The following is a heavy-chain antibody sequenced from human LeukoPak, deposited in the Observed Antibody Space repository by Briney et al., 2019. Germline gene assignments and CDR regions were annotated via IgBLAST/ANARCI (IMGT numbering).Heavy chain of an antibody. CDR3: ARDLGGFGELSRFDP. D-gene: IGHD3-10*01. Sequence: SETLSLTCTVSGGSINSALYYWAWIRQTPEQQLEWIGSVSHDGITKYSPSLGGRVSLSADTSKNAFFMEVHSVTAADSAIYYCARDLGGFGELSRFDPWGQGTLVTVSS. CDR2: VSHDGIT. V-gene: IGHV4-39*02. J-gene: IGHJ5*02. CDR1: GGSINSALYY.